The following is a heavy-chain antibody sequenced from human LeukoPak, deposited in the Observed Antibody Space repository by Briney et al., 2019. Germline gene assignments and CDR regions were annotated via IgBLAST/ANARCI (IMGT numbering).Heavy chain of an antibody. CDR2: IYSSGSS. J-gene: IGHJ6*03. V-gene: IGHV4-61*02. D-gene: IGHD3-9*01. CDR3: ARERDLAYYDILTGYYTSYYMDV. CDR1: GGSISSSSYY. Sequence: PSETLSLTCTVSGGSISSSSYYWGWIRQPAGQGLEWIGRIYSSGSSNYNPSLKSRVTISVDTSKNQFSLKLSSVTAADTAVYYCARERDLAYYDILTGYYTSYYMDVWGKGTTVTISS.